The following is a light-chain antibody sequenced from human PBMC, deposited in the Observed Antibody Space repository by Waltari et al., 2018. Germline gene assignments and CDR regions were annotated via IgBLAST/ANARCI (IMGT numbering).Light chain of an antibody. CDR2: DVS. CDR3: AQGKNLPYT. V-gene: IGKV2-30*02. CDR1: QSLVPSNGNTY. J-gene: IGKJ1*01. Sequence: VMTHAPLSMPITPGQPASISCRSSQSLVPSNGNTYLGWYQQKPGQPPMRLIYDVSNLDSGVSYRFSGSGAGTDFTLNISRVEAEDVVVYYCAQGKNLPYTFGQGTKVEIK.